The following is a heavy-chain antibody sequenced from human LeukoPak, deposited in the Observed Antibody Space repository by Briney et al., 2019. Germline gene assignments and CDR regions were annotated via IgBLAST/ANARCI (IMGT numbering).Heavy chain of an antibody. J-gene: IGHJ6*03. CDR3: ARESPYSSGYYAGVDPYYYYMDV. D-gene: IGHD3-22*01. CDR1: GGSISSSYW. Sequence: PSETLSLTCAVSGGSISSSYWWSWVRQPPGKGLEWIGEIYHSGSTNYNPSLKSRVTISVDKSKNQFSLNLSSVTAADTAVYYCARESPYSSGYYAGVDPYYYYMDVWGKGTTVTISS. V-gene: IGHV4-4*02. CDR2: IYHSGST.